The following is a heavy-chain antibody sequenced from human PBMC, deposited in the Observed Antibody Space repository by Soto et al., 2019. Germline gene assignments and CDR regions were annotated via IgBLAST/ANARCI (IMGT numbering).Heavy chain of an antibody. V-gene: IGHV1-69*02. CDR1: GGDCSDYS. Sequence: QVQLVQSGAEVKKPRSSVKVSCKASGGDCSDYSIRWVRQAPGQGLEWLGRIIPIVGRANYAPRFQGRVTLTAYISTITAYMEPSGLRSEDTAVYYCAAAKLGLEYFDYWGQGTLVTVSS. CDR3: AAAKLGLEYFDY. CDR2: IIPIVGRA. J-gene: IGHJ4*02. D-gene: IGHD3-16*01.